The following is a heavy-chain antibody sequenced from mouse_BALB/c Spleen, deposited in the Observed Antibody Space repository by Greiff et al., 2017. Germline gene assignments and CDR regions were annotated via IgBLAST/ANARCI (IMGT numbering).Heavy chain of an antibody. CDR1: GFTFSSYA. CDR2: ISSGGSYT. J-gene: IGHJ4*01. D-gene: IGHD2-3*01. Sequence: EVKLMESGGGLVQPGGSLKLSCAASGFTFSSYAMSWVRQSPEKRLEWVAEISSGGSYTYYPDTVTGRFTISRDNAKNTLYLEMSSLRSEDTAMYYCARDECDGYYEATGYWGQGTSGTVSS. V-gene: IGHV5-9-4*01. CDR3: ARDECDGYYEATGY.